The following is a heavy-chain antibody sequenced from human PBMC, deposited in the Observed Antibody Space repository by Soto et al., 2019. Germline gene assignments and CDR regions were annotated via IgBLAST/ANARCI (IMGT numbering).Heavy chain of an antibody. CDR1: GYTFTSYY. CDR3: ARDLSTSCYLYY. Sequence: XSVKVSCKASGYTFTSYYMHWVRQAPGQGLEWMGIINPSGGSTSYAQKFQGRVTMTRDTSTSTVYMELSSLRSEDTAVYYCARDLSTSCYLYYWGQGTLVTDSS. V-gene: IGHV1-46*01. CDR2: INPSGGST. J-gene: IGHJ4*02. D-gene: IGHD2-2*01.